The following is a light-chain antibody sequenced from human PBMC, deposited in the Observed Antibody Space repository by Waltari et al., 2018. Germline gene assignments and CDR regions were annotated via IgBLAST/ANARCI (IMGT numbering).Light chain of an antibody. V-gene: IGLV2-8*01. CDR3: SSYAGTKKLL. Sequence: QSALTQPPSASGSPGQSVTISCSGSSSDIGTYKFVSWYQQHPGKSPKLIIYEVHQRPSGVPDRFSGSKSGNTASLTVSGLLPEDEADYYCSSYAGTKKLLFGGVTKLTVL. CDR1: SSDIGTYKF. CDR2: EVH. J-gene: IGLJ2*01.